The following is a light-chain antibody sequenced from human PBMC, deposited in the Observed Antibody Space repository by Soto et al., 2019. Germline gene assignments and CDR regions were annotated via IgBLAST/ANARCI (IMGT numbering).Light chain of an antibody. J-gene: IGKJ4*01. CDR1: QSVSSD. Sequence: EIVMTQSPATLSVSPGERATLSCRASQSVSSDLAWYQQKPGQAPRLLIYDASTRATGIQVRFSGSGSGTEFPLTISSLQSEDFALYYCPQYNKWPPLTFGGGTKVEI. CDR3: PQYNKWPPLT. CDR2: DAS. V-gene: IGKV3-15*01.